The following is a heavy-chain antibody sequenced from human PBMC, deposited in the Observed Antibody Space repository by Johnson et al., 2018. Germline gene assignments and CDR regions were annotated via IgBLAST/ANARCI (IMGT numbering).Heavy chain of an antibody. CDR3: AKCLLRFLQWFLFQH. V-gene: IGHV3-74*01. J-gene: IGHJ1*01. D-gene: IGHD3-3*01. Sequence: EVQLVEYGGGLVQPGGSLRLSCAASGFTLSSYWMHWVRQAPGKGLVWVSRISSDGSSTSYADSVKGRFTISRDNAKNTLYLQMNSLRAEDTTVYYCAKCLLRFLQWFLFQHWGQGTLVTVSS. CDR1: GFTLSSYW. CDR2: ISSDGSST.